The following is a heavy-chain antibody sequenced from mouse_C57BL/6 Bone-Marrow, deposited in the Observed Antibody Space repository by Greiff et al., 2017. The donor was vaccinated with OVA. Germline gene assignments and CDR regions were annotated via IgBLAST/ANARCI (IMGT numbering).Heavy chain of an antibody. CDR3: AGNSNYVGVYFDY. D-gene: IGHD2-5*01. J-gene: IGHJ2*01. CDR2: INPNYGTT. Sequence: VHVKQSGPELVKPGASVKISCKASGYSFTDYNMNWVKQSNGKSLEWIGVINPNYGTTSYNQKFKGKATLTVDQSSSTAYMQLNSLTSEDSAVYYCAGNSNYVGVYFDYWGQGTTLTVSS. CDR1: GYSFTDYN. V-gene: IGHV1-39*01.